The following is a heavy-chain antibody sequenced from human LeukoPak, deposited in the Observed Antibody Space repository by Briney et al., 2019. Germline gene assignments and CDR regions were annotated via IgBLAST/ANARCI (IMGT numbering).Heavy chain of an antibody. CDR1: GGTFRSYA. J-gene: IGHJ4*02. V-gene: IGHV1-69*13. Sequence: ASVKVSCKASGGTFRSYAFSWVRQAPGQGLEWLGGIIPISGSANYAQTFQGRVTITADESTSTVYMELSSLRAEDTAVYYCAKALKGYYYGSKTYYMMGLDYWGQGTLVTVSS. CDR3: AKALKGYYYGSKTYYMMGLDY. CDR2: IIPISGSA. D-gene: IGHD3-10*01.